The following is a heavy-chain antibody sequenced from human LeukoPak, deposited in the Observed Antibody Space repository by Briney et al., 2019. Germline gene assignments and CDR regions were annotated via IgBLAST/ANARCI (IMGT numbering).Heavy chain of an antibody. D-gene: IGHD3-3*01. J-gene: IGHJ6*03. CDR1: GFTFSNYH. V-gene: IGHV3-33*08. Sequence: GRSLRLSCAASGFTFSNYHMHWVRQAPGKGLEWVTVISYDGSNKYYADSVKGRFTISRDNSKNTLYLQMNSLRAEDTAVYYCARARGREGDFWSGYYHYYYYYMDVWGKGTTVTVSS. CDR2: ISYDGSNK. CDR3: ARARGREGDFWSGYYHYYYYYMDV.